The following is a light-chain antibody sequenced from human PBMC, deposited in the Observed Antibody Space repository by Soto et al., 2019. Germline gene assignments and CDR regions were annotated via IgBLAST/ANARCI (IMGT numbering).Light chain of an antibody. J-gene: IGKJ4*01. Sequence: DIQMTQSPSTLSASVGDRVTITCRGSQSISSWLAWYQQKPGKAPKLLIYDAYSLESGVPSRFSGSGSGTEFTLTISSLQPDDFATNYCQQYNSYSSLTFGGGTKVEIK. V-gene: IGKV1-5*01. CDR3: QQYNSYSSLT. CDR2: DAY. CDR1: QSISSW.